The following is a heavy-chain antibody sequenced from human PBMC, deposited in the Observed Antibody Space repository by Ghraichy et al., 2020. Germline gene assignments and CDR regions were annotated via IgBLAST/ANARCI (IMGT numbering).Heavy chain of an antibody. CDR2: INARGGGT. V-gene: IGHV1-2*02. CDR3: AGEGERECRGGFCHWGAFDI. CDR1: GYGFTDYY. Sequence: ASVKVSCKASGYGFTDYYMHWLRQAPGEGLEWMGWINARGGGTKYAQKFEGRVTMTRDTSISTCYMEVGTLRSDDTAGYYCAGEGERECRGGFCHWGAFDIWAQGTMVTVSS. J-gene: IGHJ3*02. D-gene: IGHD2-15*01.